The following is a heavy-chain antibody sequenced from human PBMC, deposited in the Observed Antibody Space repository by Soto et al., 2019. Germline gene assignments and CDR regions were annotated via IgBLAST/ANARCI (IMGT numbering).Heavy chain of an antibody. D-gene: IGHD5-18*01. V-gene: IGHV3-53*04. Sequence: QLGGSLRLSCAASGFTVSSNYMSWVRQAPGKGLEWVSVIYSGGSTYYADSVKGRFTNSRHNSKNTLYLQMNSLRAEDTAVYYCARDLRPTAIWGQGTMVTVSS. CDR1: GFTVSSNY. CDR3: ARDLRPTAI. J-gene: IGHJ3*02. CDR2: IYSGGST.